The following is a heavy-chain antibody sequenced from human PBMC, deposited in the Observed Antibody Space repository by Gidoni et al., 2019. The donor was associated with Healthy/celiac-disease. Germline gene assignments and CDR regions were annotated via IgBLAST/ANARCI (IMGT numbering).Heavy chain of an antibody. CDR1: GFTLSSYG. Sequence: QVQLVESGGGVVQPGGSLRLSCAASGFTLSSYGMHWVRQAPGKGLEWVAFIRYDGSNKYYADSVKGRFTISRDNSKNTLYLQMNSLRAEDTAVYYCAKDSLRGGYYYYYYMDVWGKGTTVTVSS. D-gene: IGHD5-12*01. CDR2: IRYDGSNK. J-gene: IGHJ6*03. V-gene: IGHV3-30*02. CDR3: AKDSLRGGYYYYYYMDV.